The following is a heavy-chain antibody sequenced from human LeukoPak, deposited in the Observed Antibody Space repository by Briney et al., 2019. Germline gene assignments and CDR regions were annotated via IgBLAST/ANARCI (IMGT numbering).Heavy chain of an antibody. Sequence: SQTLSLTCTVSGGSISSGGYYWSWLRQHPGKGLEWIGYIYYSGSTYYNPSLKSRVTISVDTSKNQFSLKLSSVTAADTAVYYCASGLRNWFDPWGQGTLVTVSS. CDR1: GGSISSGGYY. CDR2: IYYSGST. CDR3: ASGLRNWFDP. V-gene: IGHV4-31*03. J-gene: IGHJ5*02.